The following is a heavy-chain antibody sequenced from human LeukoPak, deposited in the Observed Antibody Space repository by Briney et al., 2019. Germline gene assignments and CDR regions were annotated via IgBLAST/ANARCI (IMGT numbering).Heavy chain of an antibody. V-gene: IGHV4-59*01. CDR2: IYYSGST. CDR1: GGSISSYY. CDR3: AGRLWRRDGYNLSAFDI. Sequence: SETLSLTCTVSGGSISSYYWNWIRQPPGKGLEWIGYIYYSGSTNYNPSLKSRVTISVDTSKNQFSLKLSSVTAADTAVYYCAGRLWRRDGYNLSAFDIWGQGTLVTVSS. D-gene: IGHD5-24*01. J-gene: IGHJ4*02.